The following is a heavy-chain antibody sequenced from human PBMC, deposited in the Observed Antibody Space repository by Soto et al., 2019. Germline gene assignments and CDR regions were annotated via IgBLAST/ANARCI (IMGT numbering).Heavy chain of an antibody. CDR2: ISSSSSYI. CDR1: GFTFSSYS. V-gene: IGHV3-21*01. Sequence: EGSLRLSCAASGFTFSSYSMNWVRQAPGKGLEWVSSISSSSSYIYYADSVKGRFTISRDNAKNSLYLQMNSLRAEDTAVYYCASCGGDCYMDVWGQGTTVTVSS. CDR3: ASCGGDCYMDV. J-gene: IGHJ6*02. D-gene: IGHD2-21*02.